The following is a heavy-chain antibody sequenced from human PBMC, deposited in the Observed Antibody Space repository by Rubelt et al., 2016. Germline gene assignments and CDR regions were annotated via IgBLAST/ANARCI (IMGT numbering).Heavy chain of an antibody. CDR2: TRNKANSYTT. Sequence: GGEWVGRTRNKANSYTTEYAASVKGRFTISRDDSKNSLYLQMNSLKTEDTAVYYCARGRDFGVLNGAPFGDWGQGTLVTVSS. CDR3: ARGRDFGVLNGAPFGD. D-gene: IGHD3-3*01. J-gene: IGHJ4*02. V-gene: IGHV3-72*01.